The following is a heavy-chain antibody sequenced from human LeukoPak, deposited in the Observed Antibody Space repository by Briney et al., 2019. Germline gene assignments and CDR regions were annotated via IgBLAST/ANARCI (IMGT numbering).Heavy chain of an antibody. D-gene: IGHD2-15*01. J-gene: IGHJ4*02. CDR2: ISSGSSTI. CDR1: GFTFSTYS. Sequence: GGSLRLSCAASGFTFSTYSMNWVRQAPGKGLEWVSYISSGSSTIYYADSVKGRFTISRDNAKNSLYLQMNGLRAGDTAVYYCATDLRGCSGGSCYSYSLWGQATLVTVSS. CDR3: ATDLRGCSGGSCYSYSL. V-gene: IGHV3-48*01.